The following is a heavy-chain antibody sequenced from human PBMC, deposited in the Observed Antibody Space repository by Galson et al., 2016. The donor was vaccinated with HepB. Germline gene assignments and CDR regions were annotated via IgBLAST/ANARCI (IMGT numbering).Heavy chain of an antibody. CDR3: ASPRHYDFWSGYSD. D-gene: IGHD3-3*01. Sequence: SLRLSCAASGFSFSSFWMHWVRQVPGKGLVWVARTNEYGSTTDYAASVKGRFTISRDNSKSTLYVQMNSLRAEDTAVYYCASPRHYDFWSGYSDWGQGALVTVSS. CDR2: TNEYGSTT. CDR1: GFSFSSFW. J-gene: IGHJ4*02. V-gene: IGHV3-74*01.